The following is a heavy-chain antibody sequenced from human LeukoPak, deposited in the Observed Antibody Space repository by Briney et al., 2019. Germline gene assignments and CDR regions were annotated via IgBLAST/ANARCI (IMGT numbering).Heavy chain of an antibody. D-gene: IGHD2/OR15-2a*01. V-gene: IGHV3-64D*06. CDR1: GFTFSSYA. J-gene: IGHJ3*02. CDR2: ISSDGDST. CDR3: AKEDYLGAFDI. Sequence: GGSLRLSCSASGFTFSSYAMRWVRQAPGKGLEYISAISSDGDSTYLTDSVKGRFTISRDNSKNTLYLQMSSLRAEDTAVYYCAKEDYLGAFDIWGQGTMVTVSS.